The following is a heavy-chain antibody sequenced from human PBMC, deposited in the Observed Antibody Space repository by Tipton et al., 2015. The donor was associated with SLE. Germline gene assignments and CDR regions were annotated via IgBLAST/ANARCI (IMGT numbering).Heavy chain of an antibody. CDR3: ARGIPHRAMGSGLLDYMDV. D-gene: IGHD5-18*01. V-gene: IGHV4-34*01. J-gene: IGHJ6*03. CDR1: GGSFSGYY. CDR2: INHSGST. Sequence: TLSLTCAVYGGSFSGYYWSWIRQPPGKGLEWIGEINHSGSTNYNPSLKSRVTISVDTSKNQFSLKLSSVTAADTAVYYCARGIPHRAMGSGLLDYMDVWGKGTAVTVSS.